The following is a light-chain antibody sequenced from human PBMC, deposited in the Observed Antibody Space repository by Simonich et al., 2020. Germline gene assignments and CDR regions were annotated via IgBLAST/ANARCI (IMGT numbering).Light chain of an antibody. CDR2: WAS. CDR3: QQYYSTPFT. V-gene: IGKV4-1*01. J-gene: IGKJ3*01. CDR1: QSVFYSSNNKNY. Sequence: DIVMTPSPDSLAVSLGERATINCQSSQSVFYSSNNKNYFAWYQQKPGQPPKLLIYWASTRESGVPDRFSGSGSGTDFTLTISSLQAEDVAVYYCQQYYSTPFTFGPGTKVDIK.